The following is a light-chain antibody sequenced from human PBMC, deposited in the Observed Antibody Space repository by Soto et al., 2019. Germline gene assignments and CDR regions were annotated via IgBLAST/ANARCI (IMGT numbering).Light chain of an antibody. Sequence: DIQMTQSPSSLTASVGDRVNITCQASQDIRNYLNWYQQKPGKAPNLLIYDASNLRAGVPSRFSGSGSGTEFTFTISSLQPEDIATYYCQHYDHLPPLSFGGGTKVEIK. CDR1: QDIRNY. J-gene: IGKJ4*01. CDR3: QHYDHLPPLS. V-gene: IGKV1-33*01. CDR2: DAS.